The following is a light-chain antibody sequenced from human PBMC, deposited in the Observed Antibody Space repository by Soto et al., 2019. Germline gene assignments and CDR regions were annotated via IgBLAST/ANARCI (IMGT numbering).Light chain of an antibody. CDR2: EVT. Sequence: QSALTQPPSASGSPGQSVTISCTGTSSDVGGYNYVSWYQQHPGKVPKLVIYEVTKRPSGVPDRFSGSKSGNTASLTVSGLQTEDEADYYCSSYVDAGTDVVFGGGTKVTVL. J-gene: IGLJ2*01. V-gene: IGLV2-8*01. CDR1: SSDVGGYNY. CDR3: SSYVDAGTDVV.